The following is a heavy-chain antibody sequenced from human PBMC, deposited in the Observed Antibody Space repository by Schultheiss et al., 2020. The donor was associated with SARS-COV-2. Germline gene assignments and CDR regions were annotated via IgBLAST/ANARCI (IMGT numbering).Heavy chain of an antibody. D-gene: IGHD2-15*01. CDR1: GFTVSSNY. V-gene: IGHV3-23*01. CDR3: ARVPSLKGIVVVVDGFDY. J-gene: IGHJ4*02. Sequence: GGSLRLSCAASGFTVSSNYMSWIRQAPGKGLEWVSAISGSGGSTYYADSVKGRFTISRDNAKNSLYLQMNSLRAEDTAVYYCARVPSLKGIVVVVDGFDYWGQGTLVTVSS. CDR2: ISGSGGST.